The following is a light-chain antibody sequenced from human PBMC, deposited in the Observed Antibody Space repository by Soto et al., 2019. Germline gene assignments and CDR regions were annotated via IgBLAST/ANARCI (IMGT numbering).Light chain of an antibody. J-gene: IGLJ1*01. CDR3: SSYAGSNTFV. CDR2: EVS. CDR1: SSDVGCYNY. Sequence: QSALTQPPSASGSPGQSVTISCTGTSSDVGCYNYVSWYQQHPGKAPKLMIYEVSKRPSGVTDRFSGSKSGNTASLTVSGLQAEDEADYYCSSYAGSNTFVFGTGTKLTVL. V-gene: IGLV2-8*01.